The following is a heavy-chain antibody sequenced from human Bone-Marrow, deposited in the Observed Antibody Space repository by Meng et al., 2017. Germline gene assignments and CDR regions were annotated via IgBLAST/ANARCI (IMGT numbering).Heavy chain of an antibody. Sequence: QVQRQQWGGGLLKPSETLSLTCAVYGGSFSGYYWSWIRQPPGKGLEWIGEINHSGSTNYNPSLKSRVTISVDTSQNNLSLKLSSVTAADSAVYYCARGPTTMAHDFDYWGQGTLVTVSS. D-gene: IGHD4-11*01. CDR1: GGSFSGYY. J-gene: IGHJ4*02. CDR2: INHSGST. V-gene: IGHV4-34*01. CDR3: ARGPTTMAHDFDY.